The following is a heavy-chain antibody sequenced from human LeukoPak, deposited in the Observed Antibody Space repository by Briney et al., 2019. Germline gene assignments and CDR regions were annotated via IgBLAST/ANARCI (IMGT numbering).Heavy chain of an antibody. CDR2: IKEDGSEN. D-gene: IGHD1-1*01. CDR3: ARQRYSDY. CDR1: GFTFSRYW. J-gene: IGHJ4*02. V-gene: IGHV3-7*01. Sequence: EGSLRLSCAASGFTFSRYWMTWVRQAPGKGLEWVANIKEDGSENSYVESVKGRFTISRDNAKSSLYLQLNSLRAEDTAVYFCARQRYSDYWGQGTLVTVSS.